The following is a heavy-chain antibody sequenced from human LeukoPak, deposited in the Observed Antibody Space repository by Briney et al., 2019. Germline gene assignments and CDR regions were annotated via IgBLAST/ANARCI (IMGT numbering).Heavy chain of an antibody. CDR1: GFTFSSYW. J-gene: IGHJ3*02. D-gene: IGHD2-15*01. CDR2: INGDGSST. V-gene: IGHV3-74*01. CDR3: ARDLDWDCSGGSCYFTGAFDI. Sequence: PGGSLRLSCVASGFTFSSYWIHWVRQAPGKGLVWVSRINGDGSSTSYADSVKGRFTISRDNAKNTLYLQMNSLRAEDTAVYYCARDLDWDCSGGSCYFTGAFDIWGQGTMVTVSS.